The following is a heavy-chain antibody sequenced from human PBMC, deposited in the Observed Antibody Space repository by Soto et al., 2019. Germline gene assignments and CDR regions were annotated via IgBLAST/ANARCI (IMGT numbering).Heavy chain of an antibody. CDR2: ISGSGGST. CDR3: AKLQAYSYGHWAYFDY. J-gene: IGHJ4*02. CDR1: GFPFSSYA. V-gene: IGHV3-23*01. Sequence: GGSLRLSCAASGFPFSSYAMSWVRQAPGKGLEWVSAISGSGGSTDYVDSVKGRFTISRDNSKNTLYLQMNSLRAEDTAVYYCAKLQAYSYGHWAYFDYWGQGTLVTVSS. D-gene: IGHD5-18*01.